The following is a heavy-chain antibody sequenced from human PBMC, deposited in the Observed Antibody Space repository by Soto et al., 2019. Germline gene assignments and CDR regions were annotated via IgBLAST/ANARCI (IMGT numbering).Heavy chain of an antibody. CDR2: INSDGSST. CDR3: ARLVDMTIGDYFDY. Sequence: PGGSLRLSCAASGFTFSGYWMHWVRQAPGKGLVWVSRINSDGSSTSYADSVKGRFTISRDNAKNSLYLQMNSLRAEDTAVYYCARLVDMTIGDYFDYWGQGTLVTVSS. J-gene: IGHJ4*02. D-gene: IGHD3-10*01. V-gene: IGHV3-74*01. CDR1: GFTFSGYW.